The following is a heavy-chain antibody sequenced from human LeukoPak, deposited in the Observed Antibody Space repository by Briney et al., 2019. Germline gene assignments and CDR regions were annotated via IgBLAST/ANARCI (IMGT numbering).Heavy chain of an antibody. CDR1: GYSFTSYW. J-gene: IGHJ5*02. V-gene: IGHV5-51*01. Sequence: GESLKISCKGSGYSFTSYWIGWVRQMPGKGLEWMGIIYPGDSDTRYSPSLQGPVTISADKSLSTAYLQWSSLKASDTAMYYCARRLGYSSSENWFDPWGQGTLVTVSS. D-gene: IGHD6-6*01. CDR3: ARRLGYSSSENWFDP. CDR2: IYPGDSDT.